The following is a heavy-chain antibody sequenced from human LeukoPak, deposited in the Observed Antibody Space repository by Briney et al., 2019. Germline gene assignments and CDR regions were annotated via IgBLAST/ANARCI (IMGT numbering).Heavy chain of an antibody. V-gene: IGHV3-7*04. D-gene: IGHD3-3*01. CDR3: ARALLSLITIFGANVDY. CDR2: IKQDGSEK. J-gene: IGHJ4*02. Sequence: PGGSLRLSCAASGFTFSSYWMSWVRQAPGKGLEWVANIKQDGSEKYYVDSVKGRFTISRDSAKNSLYLQMNSLRAEDTAVYYCARALLSLITIFGANVDYWGQGTLVTVSS. CDR1: GFTFSSYW.